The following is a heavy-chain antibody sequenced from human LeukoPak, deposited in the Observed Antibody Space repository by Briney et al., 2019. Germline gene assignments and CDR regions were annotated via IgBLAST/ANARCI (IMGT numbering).Heavy chain of an antibody. V-gene: IGHV4-39*01. D-gene: IGHD3-22*01. CDR3: ARLETIEWGIYDSSGSWFDP. CDR1: GGSISSSSYY. CDR2: IYYSGST. J-gene: IGHJ5*02. Sequence: SETLSLICTVSGGSISSSSYYWGWIRQPPGKGLEWIGRIYYSGSTYYNPSLKSRVTISVDTSKNQFSLKLSSVTAADTAVYYCARLETIEWGIYDSSGSWFDPWGQGTLVTVSS.